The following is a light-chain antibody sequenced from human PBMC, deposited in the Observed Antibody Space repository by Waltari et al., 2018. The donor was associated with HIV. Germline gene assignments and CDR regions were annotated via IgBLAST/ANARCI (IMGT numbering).Light chain of an antibody. CDR1: SGHSNYA. CDR3: QTWTSGMVR. CDR2: LNSDCSY. Sequence: QLVLTQSPSASASLRASVKLTCTLSSGHSNYAIAWPQRQPAKGPRYLMRLNSDCSYLKGDGIRDRGSGSSSRDGRYLIRGSRQSEDGGEYSCQTWTSGMVRFGGGTRLAVL. V-gene: IGLV4-69*01. J-gene: IGLJ2*01.